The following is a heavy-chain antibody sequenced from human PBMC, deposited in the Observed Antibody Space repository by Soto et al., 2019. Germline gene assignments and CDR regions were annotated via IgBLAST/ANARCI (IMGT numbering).Heavy chain of an antibody. CDR1: GFTFRTYT. CDR2: IRGFSPYT. V-gene: IGHV3-21*01. CDR3: ARDRGYDAHDYYYNAMDV. D-gene: IGHD2-15*01. J-gene: IGHJ6*02. Sequence: EVQLVESGGGLVKPGGSLRLSCISSGFTFRTYTVNWVRQAPGKGREWVSGIRGFSPYTFYAESVKGRFTISRDNAKNSLYLQMNSLRAEDTAVYYCARDRGYDAHDYYYNAMDVWGQGTTVTVSS.